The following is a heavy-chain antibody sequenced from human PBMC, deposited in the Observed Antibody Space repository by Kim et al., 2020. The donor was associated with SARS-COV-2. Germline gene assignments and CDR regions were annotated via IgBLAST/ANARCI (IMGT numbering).Heavy chain of an antibody. D-gene: IGHD3-10*01. CDR3: ARKYGSGSYYHYYYYGMDV. V-gene: IGHV3-48*02. J-gene: IGHJ6*02. CDR1: GFTFSSYS. Sequence: GGSLRLSCAASGFTFSSYSMNWVRQAPGKGLEWVSYISSSSSTIYYADSVKGRFTISRDNAKNSLYLQMNSLRDEDTAVYYCARKYGSGSYYHYYYYGMDVWGQGTTVTVSS. CDR2: ISSSSSTI.